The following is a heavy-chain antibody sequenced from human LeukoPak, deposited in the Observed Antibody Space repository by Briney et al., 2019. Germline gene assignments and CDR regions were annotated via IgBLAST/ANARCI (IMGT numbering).Heavy chain of an antibody. CDR3: ARNGATQFYYYGMDV. J-gene: IGHJ6*02. CDR2: ISAYNGNT. Sequence: ASVKVSCTASGYTFTSYGISWVRQAPGQGLEWMGWISAYNGNTNYAQKLQGRVTMTTDTSTSTAYMELSSLRSEDTAVYYCARNGATQFYYYGMDVWGQGTTVTVSS. V-gene: IGHV1-18*01. CDR1: GYTFTSYG. D-gene: IGHD1-26*01.